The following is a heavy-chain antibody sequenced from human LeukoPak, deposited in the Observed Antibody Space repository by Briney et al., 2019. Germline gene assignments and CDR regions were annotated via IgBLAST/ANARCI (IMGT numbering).Heavy chain of an antibody. CDR1: GDSVSSNSAA. CDR3: ARDSVVTATGGFFDH. V-gene: IGHV6-1*01. J-gene: IGHJ4*02. Sequence: SQTLSLTCAISGDSVSSNSAAWNWIRQSPSRGLEWLGRIFYRSEWYNDYAASVKSRISINPDTSKNQFSLQLNSVTPEDTAVYYCARDSVVTATGGFFDHWGQGTLVTVSS. CDR2: IFYRSEWYN. D-gene: IGHD2-21*02.